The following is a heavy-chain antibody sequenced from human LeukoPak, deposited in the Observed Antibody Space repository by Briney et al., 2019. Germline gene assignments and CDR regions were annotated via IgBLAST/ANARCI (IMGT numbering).Heavy chain of an antibody. Sequence: GASVKVSCKASGYTFTGYYMHWVRQAPGQGLEWMGWINPNSGGTNYAQKFQGRVTMTRDTSISTAYMELSRLRSDDTAVYYCAREVVVPAAMNYYYYYMDVWGKGTTVTVSS. CDR1: GYTFTGYY. V-gene: IGHV1-2*02. CDR3: AREVVVPAAMNYYYYYMDV. CDR2: INPNSGGT. J-gene: IGHJ6*03. D-gene: IGHD2-2*01.